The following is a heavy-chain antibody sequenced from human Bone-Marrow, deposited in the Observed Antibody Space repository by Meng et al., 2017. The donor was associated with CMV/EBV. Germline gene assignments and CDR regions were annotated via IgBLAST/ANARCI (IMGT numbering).Heavy chain of an antibody. V-gene: IGHV4-30-4*01. CDR3: ARVGTYYDSHGYHYPFDY. CDR1: SVSSGAYY. D-gene: IGHD3-22*01. J-gene: IGHJ4*02. CDR2: ISYSGST. Sequence: SVSSGAYYWSWIRQPPGKGLEWIGYISYSGSTYYNPSLKSRLTISVDTSKNQFSLKVSSVTAADTAVYYCARVGTYYDSHGYHYPFDYWGQGTLVTVSS.